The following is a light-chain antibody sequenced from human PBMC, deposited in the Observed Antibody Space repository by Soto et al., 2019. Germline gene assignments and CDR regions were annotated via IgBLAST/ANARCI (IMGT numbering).Light chain of an antibody. CDR2: DVS. CDR1: SSDVGGYNY. CDR3: CSYAGSFFYV. Sequence: QSVLTQPRSVSGSPGQSVTISCTGTSSDVGGYNYVSWYQQHPGKAPKLMIYDVSKRPSGVPDRFSGSKSGNTASLTISGLQAEDEADYYCCSYAGSFFYVFGTGTKVPVL. J-gene: IGLJ1*01. V-gene: IGLV2-11*01.